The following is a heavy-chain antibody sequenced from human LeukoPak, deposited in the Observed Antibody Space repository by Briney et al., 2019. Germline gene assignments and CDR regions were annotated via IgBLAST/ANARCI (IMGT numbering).Heavy chain of an antibody. Sequence: SETLSLTCTVSGGSISSGSYYWSWIRQPPGKGLEWIGYIYYSGSTNYNPSLKSRVTISVDTSKNQFSLKLSSVTAADTAVYYCARGSSSTADYWGQGTLVTVSS. CDR3: ARGSSSTADY. CDR1: GGSISSGSYY. D-gene: IGHD6-6*01. CDR2: IYYSGST. J-gene: IGHJ4*02. V-gene: IGHV4-61*01.